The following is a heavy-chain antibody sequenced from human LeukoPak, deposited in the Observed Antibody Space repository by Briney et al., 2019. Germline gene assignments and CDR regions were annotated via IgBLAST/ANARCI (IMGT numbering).Heavy chain of an antibody. J-gene: IGHJ3*02. V-gene: IGHV3-74*01. CDR3: ARHPHYYDSSGYYVDDAFDI. Sequence: GGSLRLSCAASGFTFSYYWMHWVRQAPGKGLVWVPRINSDGSSTSYADSVKGRFTISRDNAKNTLYLQMNSLRAEDTAVYYCARHPHYYDSSGYYVDDAFDIWGQGTMVTVSS. D-gene: IGHD3-22*01. CDR1: GFTFSYYW. CDR2: INSDGSST.